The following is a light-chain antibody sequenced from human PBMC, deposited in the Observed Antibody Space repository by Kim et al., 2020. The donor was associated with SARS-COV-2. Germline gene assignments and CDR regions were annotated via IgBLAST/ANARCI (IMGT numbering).Light chain of an antibody. CDR3: QAWDSNTVV. Sequence: SYELTQPPSVSVSPGQTASITCSGDKLGDKYACWYQQKPGQSPVVVIYEDTKRPSGIPERFSGSNSGNTATLTISGTQAVDEADYYCQAWDSNTVVFGGG. V-gene: IGLV3-1*01. CDR2: EDT. J-gene: IGLJ2*01. CDR1: KLGDKY.